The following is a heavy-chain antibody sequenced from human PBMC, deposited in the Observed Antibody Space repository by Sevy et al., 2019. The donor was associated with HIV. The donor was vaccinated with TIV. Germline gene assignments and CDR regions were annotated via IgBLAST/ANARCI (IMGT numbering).Heavy chain of an antibody. D-gene: IGHD4-4*01. Sequence: GGSLRLSCAASGFTFSSYSMNWVRQAPGKGLEWVSSISSSSSYRYYADSVKGRFTISRDNAKTSLFLQMNSLRAEGTAVYYCARGYSNYLIDYWGQGTLVTVSS. CDR2: ISSSSSYR. J-gene: IGHJ4*02. CDR3: ARGYSNYLIDY. V-gene: IGHV3-21*01. CDR1: GFTFSSYS.